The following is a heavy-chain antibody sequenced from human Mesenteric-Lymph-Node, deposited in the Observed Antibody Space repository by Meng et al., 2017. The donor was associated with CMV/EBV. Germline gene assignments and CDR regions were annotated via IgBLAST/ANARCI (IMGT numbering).Heavy chain of an antibody. CDR2: TYYRSKWNN. Sequence: IYGDSVSSNSAAWNWIRQSPSRGLEWLGTTYYRSKWNNDYAVSVEGRITINSDTSKNQFSLQLSSVTPEDTAVYYCARTRGKWFDPWGQGTLVTVSS. CDR3: ARTRGKWFDP. CDR1: GDSVSSNSAA. J-gene: IGHJ5*02. V-gene: IGHV6-1*01.